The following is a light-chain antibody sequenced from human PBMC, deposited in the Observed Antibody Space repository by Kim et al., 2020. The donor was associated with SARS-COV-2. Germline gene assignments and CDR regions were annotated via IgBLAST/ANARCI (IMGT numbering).Light chain of an antibody. Sequence: SYELTQPPSVSVSPGQTASISCSGENLGNKYVCWYQQKPGQPPVLVMYEDSKRPSGIPERFSGSNSGNTATLTISGTQAGDEADYHCQAWGSNINWVFGG. CDR3: QAWGSNINWV. V-gene: IGLV3-1*01. J-gene: IGLJ3*02. CDR1: NLGNKY. CDR2: EDS.